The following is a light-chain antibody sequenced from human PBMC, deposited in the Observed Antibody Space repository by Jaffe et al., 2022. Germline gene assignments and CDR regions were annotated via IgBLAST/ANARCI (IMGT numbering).Light chain of an antibody. Sequence: QSALTQPASVSGSPGQSITISCTGTSSDISGYKYVSWYQQHPGKAPKLMIYDVTNRPSGVSSRFSGSKSGNSASLTISGLQTEDEGDYYCSSWMAINTFAFGTGTKVTVL. CDR1: SSDISGYKY. CDR3: SSWMAINTFA. V-gene: IGLV2-14*03. CDR2: DVT. J-gene: IGLJ1*01.